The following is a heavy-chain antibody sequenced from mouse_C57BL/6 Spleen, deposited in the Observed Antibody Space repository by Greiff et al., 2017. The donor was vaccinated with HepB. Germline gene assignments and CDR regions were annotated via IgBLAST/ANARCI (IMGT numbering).Heavy chain of an antibody. D-gene: IGHD2-10*02. J-gene: IGHJ1*03. CDR2: ISGGGGNT. CDR1: GFTFSSYT. V-gene: IGHV5-9*01. Sequence: EVMLVESGGGLVKPGGSLKLSCAASGFTFSSYTMSWVRQTPEKRLEWVATISGGGGNTYYPDSVKGRFTISRDNAKNTLYLQMSSLRSEDTALYYCARIPSSYGYFDVWGTGTTVTVSS. CDR3: ARIPSSYGYFDV.